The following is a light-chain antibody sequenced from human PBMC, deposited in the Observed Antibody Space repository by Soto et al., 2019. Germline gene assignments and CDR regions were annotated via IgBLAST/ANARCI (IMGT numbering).Light chain of an antibody. CDR3: SSYAGSNNV. CDR1: RSDVGGYNY. CDR2: EVS. Sequence: QSAQTEPPAAALSPGHSVTISCTGTRSDVGGYNYVSWYQQHPGKAPKLMIYEVSKRPSGVPDRFSGSKSGNTASLTVSGLQAEDEADYYCSSYAGSNNVFGNGTKVTVL. V-gene: IGLV2-8*01. J-gene: IGLJ1*01.